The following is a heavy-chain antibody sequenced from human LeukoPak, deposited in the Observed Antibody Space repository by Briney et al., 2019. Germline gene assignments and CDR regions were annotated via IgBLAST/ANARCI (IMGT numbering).Heavy chain of an antibody. CDR3: AKDSDYGDYWD. D-gene: IGHD4-17*01. CDR2: ISWNSGSI. V-gene: IGHV3-9*01. J-gene: IGHJ4*02. CDR1: GFTFDDYA. Sequence: PGRSLRLSCAASGFTFDDYAMHWVRQAPGKGLEWVSGISWNSGSIGYADSVKDRFTISRDNAKNSLYLQMNSLRAEDTALYYCAKDSDYGDYWDWGQGTLVTVSS.